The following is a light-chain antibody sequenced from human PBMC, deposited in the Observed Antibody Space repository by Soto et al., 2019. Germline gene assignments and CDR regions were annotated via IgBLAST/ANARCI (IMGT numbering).Light chain of an antibody. J-gene: IGKJ4*01. CDR3: MQAQQTPLT. CDR1: QSLLHSNGYNY. CDR2: LGS. Sequence: DIVMTQSPLSLPVTPGEPASISCRSSQSLLHSNGYNYVDWYLQKPGQSPQLLIHLGSNRASGVPDRFSGSGSGTEFTLKINRVEADDVGLYFCMQAQQTPLTFGGGTKVEIK. V-gene: IGKV2-28*01.